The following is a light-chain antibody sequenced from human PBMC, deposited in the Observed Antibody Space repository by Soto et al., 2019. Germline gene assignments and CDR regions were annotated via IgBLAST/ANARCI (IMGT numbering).Light chain of an antibody. CDR1: SGSIASNY. CDR2: EDN. V-gene: IGLV6-57*03. CDR3: QSYDSSNQDVV. J-gene: IGLJ2*01. Sequence: FMLTQPHSVSESPGKTVTISCTRSSGSIASNYVQWYQQRPGSAPTTMIYEDNQRPSGVPDRFSGSIDTSSNSASLTISGLKTEDEADYYCQSYDSSNQDVVFGGGTKLTVL.